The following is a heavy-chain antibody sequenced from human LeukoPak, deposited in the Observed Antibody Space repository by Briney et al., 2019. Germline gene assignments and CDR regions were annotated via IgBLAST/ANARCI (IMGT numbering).Heavy chain of an antibody. D-gene: IGHD4/OR15-4a*01. CDR2: ISKDGNSV. V-gene: IGHV3-30*04. CDR3: ARNNYGEYYFDY. Sequence: GGSLRLSCAAPGLTFSRYAMHWVRHAPGKGLEWVAVISKDGNSVRYADSVKGRFIISRDNFKNTLYLQMDSLRVEDTAMYYCARNNYGEYYFDYWGLGTLVTVSS. CDR1: GLTFSRYA. J-gene: IGHJ4*02.